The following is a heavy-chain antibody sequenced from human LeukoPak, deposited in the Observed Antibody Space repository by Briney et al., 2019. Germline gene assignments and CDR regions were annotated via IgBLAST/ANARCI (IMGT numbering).Heavy chain of an antibody. D-gene: IGHD5-12*01. CDR2: IIASSGST. Sequence: GGSLRLSCAASGFSISNSAMSWVRQAPGKGLEWVSLIIASSGSTFYADSVKGRFTISRDNSKNTLFLQMNSLRAEDTAAYYCAKGAYDYIEMGYFDYWGQGTLVTVSS. V-gene: IGHV3-23*01. J-gene: IGHJ4*02. CDR3: AKGAYDYIEMGYFDY. CDR1: GFSISNSA.